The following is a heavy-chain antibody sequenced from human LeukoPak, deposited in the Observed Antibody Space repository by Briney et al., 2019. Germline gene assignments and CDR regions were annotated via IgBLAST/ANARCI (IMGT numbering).Heavy chain of an antibody. V-gene: IGHV3-21*01. J-gene: IGHJ4*02. CDR3: ARDATQYLRYGYFDY. CDR1: GFTFSSSA. D-gene: IGHD3-9*01. Sequence: GGSLRLSCAASGFTFSSSAMNWVRQAPGKGLEWVSSINQISSHIYYAESVRGRFSIPRDNAKNSVYLQMNSLRAEDTAIYYCARDATQYLRYGYFDYWGPGILVTVSS. CDR2: INQISSHI.